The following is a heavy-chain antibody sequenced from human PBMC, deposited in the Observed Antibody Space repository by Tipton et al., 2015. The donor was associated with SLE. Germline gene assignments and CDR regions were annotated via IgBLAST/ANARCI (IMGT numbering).Heavy chain of an antibody. V-gene: IGHV3-21*01. CDR2: ISSSSSYI. J-gene: IGHJ4*02. D-gene: IGHD5-12*01. CDR1: GFTFSSYG. CDR3: ATVIGGYSGYDNDY. Sequence: SLRLSCAASGFTFSSYGMNWVRQAPGKGLEWVSSISSSSSYIYYADSVKGRFTISRDNAKNSLYLQMNSLRAEDTAVYYCATVIGGYSGYDNDYWGQGTLVTVSS.